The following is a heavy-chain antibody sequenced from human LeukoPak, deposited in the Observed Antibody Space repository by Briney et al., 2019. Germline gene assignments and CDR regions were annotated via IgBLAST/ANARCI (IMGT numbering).Heavy chain of an antibody. Sequence: ASVKVSCKASGYTFTGSDINWVRHATGQGLEWMGWMNPNSGNTGYAQKFQGRVTLTRDTSISTAYMELTSLRSEDTAVYYCARTLSRLNHYGDSAADSWGQGTLVTVSS. V-gene: IGHV1-8*01. CDR2: MNPNSGNT. CDR3: ARTLSRLNHYGDSAADS. J-gene: IGHJ4*02. CDR1: GYTFTGSD. D-gene: IGHD4-17*01.